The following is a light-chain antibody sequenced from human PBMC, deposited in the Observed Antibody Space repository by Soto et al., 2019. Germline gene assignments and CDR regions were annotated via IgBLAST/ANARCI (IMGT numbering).Light chain of an antibody. CDR3: MQTLQSSFT. Sequence: DIVMTQSPLSLPVTPGEPASISCRSSQSLLFGNGYNYLDWYFQKPGQSPQLLIYLGSIRASGVPDRFSGSGSGTDFTLKITRVEAEDLGVYYCMQTLQSSFTFGPGTKVDVK. CDR1: QSLLFGNGYNY. J-gene: IGKJ3*01. V-gene: IGKV2-28*01. CDR2: LGS.